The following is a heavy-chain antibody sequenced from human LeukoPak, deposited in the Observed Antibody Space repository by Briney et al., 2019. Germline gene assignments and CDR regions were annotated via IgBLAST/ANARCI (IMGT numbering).Heavy chain of an antibody. D-gene: IGHD2-2*01. J-gene: IGHJ3*02. CDR1: GGSFSGYY. V-gene: IGHV4-34*01. Sequence: SETLSLTCAVYGGSFSGYYWNWIRQPPGKGLEWIGEINHSGGTTYNPSLKSRVTISVDTSRIQFSLNLTSVTAADTAVYYCALELVVPAALERLNAFDIWGHGTMVTVSS. CDR3: ALELVVPAALERLNAFDI. CDR2: INHSGGT.